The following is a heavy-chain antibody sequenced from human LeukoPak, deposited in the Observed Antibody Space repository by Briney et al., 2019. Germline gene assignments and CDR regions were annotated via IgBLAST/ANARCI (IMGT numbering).Heavy chain of an antibody. V-gene: IGHV4-59*01. CDR2: IYYSGST. J-gene: IGHJ3*02. Sequence: TSETLSLTCTVSGGSISRYYWSWIRQPPEKGLEWIGYIYYSGSTNYNPSLKSRVTISVDTSKNQFSLKLTSVTAADTAVYYCARGYYYDSSGLYHDAFDIWGQGTMVTVSS. CDR1: GGSISRYY. CDR3: ARGYYYDSSGLYHDAFDI. D-gene: IGHD3-22*01.